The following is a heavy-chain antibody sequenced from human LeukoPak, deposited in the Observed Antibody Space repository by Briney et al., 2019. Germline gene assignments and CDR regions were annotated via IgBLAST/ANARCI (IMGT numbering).Heavy chain of an antibody. CDR2: IIPILGIA. Sequence: SVKVSCKASGGTFSSYAISWVRQAPGQGLEWMGRIIPILGIANYAQKFQGRVTITADKSTSTAYMELSSLRSEDTAVYYCASTTRGSVGWFDPWGQGTLVTVSS. CDR1: GGTFSSYA. D-gene: IGHD3-16*01. CDR3: ASTTRGSVGWFDP. J-gene: IGHJ5*02. V-gene: IGHV1-69*04.